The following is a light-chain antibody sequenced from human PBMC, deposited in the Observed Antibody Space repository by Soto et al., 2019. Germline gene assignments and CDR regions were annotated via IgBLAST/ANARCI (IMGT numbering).Light chain of an antibody. CDR3: CSYAGSRTWV. CDR2: EDT. Sequence: QSALTQPASVSGSPGQSITISCTGSSSDVGNYNFVSWYQHHPGKAPKLIIYEDTKWPSGISDRFFGSKSGNTASLTISGLQAEDEADYYCCSYAGSRTWVFGGGTQLTVL. V-gene: IGLV2-23*01. CDR1: SSDVGNYNF. J-gene: IGLJ3*02.